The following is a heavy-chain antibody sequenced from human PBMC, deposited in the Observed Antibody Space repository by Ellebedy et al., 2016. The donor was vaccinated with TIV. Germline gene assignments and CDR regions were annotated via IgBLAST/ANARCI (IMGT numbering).Heavy chain of an antibody. D-gene: IGHD3-10*01. J-gene: IGHJ5*02. CDR2: INHSGST. CDR1: GGSFSGYY. CDR3: ARRRGYGSGSYNWFDP. V-gene: IGHV4-34*01. Sequence: SETLSLXCAVYGGSFSGYYWSWIRQPPGKGLEWIGEINHSGSTNYNPSLKSRVTISVDTSKNQFSLKLSSVTAADTAVYYCARRRGYGSGSYNWFDPWGQGTLVTVSS.